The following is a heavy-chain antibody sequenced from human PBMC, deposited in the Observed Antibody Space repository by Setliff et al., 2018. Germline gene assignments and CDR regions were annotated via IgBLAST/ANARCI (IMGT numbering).Heavy chain of an antibody. D-gene: IGHD2-15*01. V-gene: IGHV3-74*01. CDR1: GFTFSSYW. J-gene: IGHJ5*02. CDR2: INSDGSST. CDR3: ARSPALLGIVYLDP. Sequence: GGSLRLSCAASGFTFSSYWMHWVRQVPGKGLVWVSRINSDGSSTSYADSVKGRFTISRDNAKKSVDLQMNSLRAEDTAVYYCARSPALLGIVYLDPWGQGTRVTVSS.